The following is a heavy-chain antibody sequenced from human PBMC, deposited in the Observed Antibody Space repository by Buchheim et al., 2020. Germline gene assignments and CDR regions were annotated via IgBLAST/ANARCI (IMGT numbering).Heavy chain of an antibody. CDR3: AREVRGIAAAGKKGNYYYYGMDV. Sequence: QVQLQESGPGLVKPSQTLSLTCTVSGGSISSGSYYWSWIRQPAGKGLEWIGRIYTSGSTNYNPSLKSRVTISVDTSKNQFSLKLSSVTAADTAVYYCAREVRGIAAAGKKGNYYYYGMDVWGQGTT. CDR2: IYTSGST. J-gene: IGHJ6*02. D-gene: IGHD6-13*01. V-gene: IGHV4-61*02. CDR1: GGSISSGSYY.